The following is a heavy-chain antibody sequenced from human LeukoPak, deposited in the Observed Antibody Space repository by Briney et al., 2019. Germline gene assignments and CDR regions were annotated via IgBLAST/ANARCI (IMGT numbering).Heavy chain of an antibody. V-gene: IGHV4-34*01. D-gene: IGHD3-22*01. CDR3: ARGGASYYYDSSGYYLY. J-gene: IGHJ4*02. CDR2: INHSGST. CDR1: GGSFSGYY. Sequence: PSETLSLTCAVYGGSFSGYYWSWIRQPPGKELEWIGEINHSGSTNYNPSLKSRVTISVDTSKNQFSLKLSSVTAADTAVYYCARGGASYYYDSSGYYLYWGQGTLVTVSS.